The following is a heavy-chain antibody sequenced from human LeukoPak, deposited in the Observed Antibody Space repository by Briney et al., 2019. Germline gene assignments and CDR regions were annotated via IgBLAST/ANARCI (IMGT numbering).Heavy chain of an antibody. V-gene: IGHV3-23*01. CDR2: ISGSDGTS. CDR3: AKSLGVGGYTRYKGFDQ. CDR1: GFTFNSFA. D-gene: IGHD3-16*02. J-gene: IGHJ4*02. Sequence: GGSLRLSCAASGFTFNSFAMNWVRQAPGKGLEWVSSISGSDGTSHYADFVKGRFAISRDNSKNTLYLQMNSLRAEDTAAYYCAKSLGVGGYTRYKGFDQWGQGTLVVVSS.